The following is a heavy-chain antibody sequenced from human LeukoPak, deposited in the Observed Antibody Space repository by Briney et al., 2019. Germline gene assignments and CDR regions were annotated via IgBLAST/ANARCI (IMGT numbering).Heavy chain of an antibody. CDR1: GFTFRSYS. CDR2: ISSSSSYI. D-gene: IGHD1-14*01. CDR3: AVSEYGMDV. Sequence: GGSLRISCAASGFTFRSYSMKLVRPAPGKGLEWVSSISSSSSYIYYADSVKGRFTISRDNAKNSLYLQMNSLRAEDTAVYYCAVSEYGMDVWGQGTTVTVSS. J-gene: IGHJ6*02. V-gene: IGHV3-21*01.